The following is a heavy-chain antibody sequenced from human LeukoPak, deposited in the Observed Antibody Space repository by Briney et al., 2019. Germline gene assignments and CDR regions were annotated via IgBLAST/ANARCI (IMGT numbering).Heavy chain of an antibody. D-gene: IGHD5-18*01. Sequence: ESLKISCKASGYSFTSYWIGWVRQMTGKGLEWMGIIYPDDSDTRYSPPFQGQATISANKSISTAYLLWCSLKAPDTAMYYCARLGDTTMADYWGQGSVVTVSS. V-gene: IGHV5-51*01. CDR2: IYPDDSDT. CDR3: ARLGDTTMADY. CDR1: GYSFTSYW. J-gene: IGHJ4*02.